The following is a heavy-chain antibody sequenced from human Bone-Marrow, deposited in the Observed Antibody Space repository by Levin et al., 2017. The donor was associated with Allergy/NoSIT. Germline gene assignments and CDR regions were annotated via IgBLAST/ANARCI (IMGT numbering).Heavy chain of an antibody. V-gene: IGHV3-33*01. Sequence: GGSLRLSCAASGFTFSNYDMHWVRQAPGKGLEWVALIWSDGSNQYYGTSVKGRFTISRDNSKNTVYLQMNGLSAEDTAMYYCAREHLRQWELSEQDAFDIWGQGTMVTVSS. CDR3: AREHLRQWELSEQDAFDI. J-gene: IGHJ3*02. CDR2: IWSDGSNQ. CDR1: GFTFSNYD. D-gene: IGHD1-7*01.